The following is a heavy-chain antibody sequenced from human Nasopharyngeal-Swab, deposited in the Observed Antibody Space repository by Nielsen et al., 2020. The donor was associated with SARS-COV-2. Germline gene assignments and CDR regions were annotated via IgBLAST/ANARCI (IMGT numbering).Heavy chain of an antibody. CDR2: IYYSGST. Sequence: VRQMPGKGLEWIGSIYYSGSTYYNPSLKSRVTISVDTSKNQFSLKLSSVTAADTAAYYCARRGVVVRGGYYFDYWGQGTLVTVSS. V-gene: IGHV4-39*01. D-gene: IGHD2-15*01. CDR3: ARRGVVVRGGYYFDY. J-gene: IGHJ4*02.